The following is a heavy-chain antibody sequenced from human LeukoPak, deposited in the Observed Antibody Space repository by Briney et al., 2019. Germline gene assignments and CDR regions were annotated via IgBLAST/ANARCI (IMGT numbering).Heavy chain of an antibody. CDR2: IYYSGST. J-gene: IGHJ4*02. Sequence: SETLSLTCTVPRGPISSYYWSWIRQPPGKGLEWIGYIYYSGSTNYNPSLKSRVTISVDTSKNQFSLKLSSVTAADTAVYYCARLRAGTHGYWGQGTLVTVSS. D-gene: IGHD1-1*01. CDR3: ARLRAGTHGY. CDR1: RGPISSYY. V-gene: IGHV4-59*08.